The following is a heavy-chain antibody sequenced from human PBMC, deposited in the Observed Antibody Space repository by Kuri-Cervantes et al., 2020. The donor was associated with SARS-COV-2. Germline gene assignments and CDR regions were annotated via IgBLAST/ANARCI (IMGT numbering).Heavy chain of an antibody. V-gene: IGHV4-59*08. J-gene: IGHJ2*01. D-gene: IGHD1-26*01. CDR2: IYYIGST. CDR3: ARRWWELPGAYWYFDL. Sequence: GSLRLSCVASGFTFSAYTLNWIRQPPGKGLEWIGYIYYIGSTYYNPTLKSRATISVDTSKNQFSLKLSSVTAADTAVYYCARRWWELPGAYWYFDLWGRGTLVTVSS. CDR1: GFTFSAYT.